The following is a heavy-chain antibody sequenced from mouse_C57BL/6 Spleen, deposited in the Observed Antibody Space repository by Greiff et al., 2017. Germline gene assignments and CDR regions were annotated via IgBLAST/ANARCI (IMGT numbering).Heavy chain of an antibody. CDR3: TYYGSSLYYFDY. CDR2: IDPENGDT. V-gene: IGHV14-4*01. D-gene: IGHD1-1*01. J-gene: IGHJ2*01. Sequence: VQLQQSGAELVRPGASVKLSCTASGFNIKDDYMHWVKQRPEQGLEWIGWIDPENGDTEYASKFQGKATITADTSSNKAYLQLSSLTSEDTAVYYCTYYGSSLYYFDYWGQGTTLTVSS. CDR1: GFNIKDDY.